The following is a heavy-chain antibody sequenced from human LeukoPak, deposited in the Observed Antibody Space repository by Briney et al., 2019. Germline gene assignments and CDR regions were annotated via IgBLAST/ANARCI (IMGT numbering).Heavy chain of an antibody. CDR3: AKTPHRYGSGSYYLGV. D-gene: IGHD3-10*01. V-gene: IGHV3-21*04. CDR2: ISSSSSYI. J-gene: IGHJ4*02. CDR1: GFTFSSYS. Sequence: GGSLRLSCAASGFTFSSYSMNWVRQAPGKGLEWVSSISSSSSYIYYADSVKGRFTISRDNSKNTLYLQMNSLRAEDTAVYYCAKTPHRYGSGSYYLGVWGQGTLVTVSS.